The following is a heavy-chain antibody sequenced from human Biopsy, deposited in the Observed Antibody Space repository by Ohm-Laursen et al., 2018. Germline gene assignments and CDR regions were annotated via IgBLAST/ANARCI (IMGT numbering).Heavy chain of an antibody. CDR2: IFYSGST. V-gene: IGHV4-59*08. CDR3: ARLWGGYHFHGMDV. D-gene: IGHD7-27*01. J-gene: IGHJ6*02. Sequence: GALSLTCAVSGRSISSYYWSWTRQPPGKGLEGIGYIFYSGSTNYSPSLKSRVTMSVDPSKNQFSLKLSSVPAADTAVYYCARLWGGYHFHGMDVWGQGTTVTVSS. CDR1: GRSISSYY.